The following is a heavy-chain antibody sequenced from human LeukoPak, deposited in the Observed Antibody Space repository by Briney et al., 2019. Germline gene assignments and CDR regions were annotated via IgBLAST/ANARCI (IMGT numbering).Heavy chain of an antibody. CDR2: IYTSGST. V-gene: IGHV4-39*07. D-gene: IGHD1-26*01. Sequence: SETLSLTCTVSGGSISSSSYYWGWIRQPPGKGLEWIGSIYTSGSTNYNPSLKSRVTMSVDTSKNQFSLELSSVTAADTAVYYCARDPNLVLGATNYYYYMDVWGKGTTVTISS. CDR3: ARDPNLVLGATNYYYYMDV. CDR1: GGSISSSSYY. J-gene: IGHJ6*03.